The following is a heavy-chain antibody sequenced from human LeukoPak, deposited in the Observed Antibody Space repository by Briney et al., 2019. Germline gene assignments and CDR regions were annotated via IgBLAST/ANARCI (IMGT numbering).Heavy chain of an antibody. CDR3: ASGWVSFDY. CDR2: IKHDGSEK. J-gene: IGHJ4*02. Sequence: GGSLRLSCAASGFTFSSYWMTWVRQAPGKGLEWAANIKHDGSEKYYVDSVKGRFTISRDSAKNTLYLQMNSLRAEDTAVYYCASGWVSFDYWGQGTLVTVSS. V-gene: IGHV3-7*01. CDR1: GFTFSSYW. D-gene: IGHD6-19*01.